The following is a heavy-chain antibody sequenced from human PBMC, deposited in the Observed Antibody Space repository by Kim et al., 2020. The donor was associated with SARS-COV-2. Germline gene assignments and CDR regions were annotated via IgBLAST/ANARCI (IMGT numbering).Heavy chain of an antibody. CDR2: IRSKANSYAT. CDR3: TILATYYDFWAYYYYMDV. Sequence: GGSLRLSCAASGFTFSGSAMHWVRQASGKGLEWVGRIRSKANSYATAYAASVKGRFTISRDDSKNTAYLQMNSLKTEDTAVYYCTILATYYDFWAYYYYMDVWGKGTTVTVSS. J-gene: IGHJ6*03. D-gene: IGHD3-3*01. CDR1: GFTFSGSA. V-gene: IGHV3-73*01.